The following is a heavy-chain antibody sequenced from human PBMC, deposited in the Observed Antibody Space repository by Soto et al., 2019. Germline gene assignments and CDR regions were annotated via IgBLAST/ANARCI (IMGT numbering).Heavy chain of an antibody. J-gene: IGHJ6*02. V-gene: IGHV3-48*02. D-gene: IGHD6-13*01. Sequence: GGSLRLSCAASGFTFSSYSMNWVRQAPGKGLEWVSYISSSSSTIYYADSVKGRFTISRDNAKNSLYLQMNSLRDEDTAVYYCARDGKQRVAAVSTPRSYGMDVWGQGTTVTVSS. CDR2: ISSSSSTI. CDR3: ARDGKQRVAAVSTPRSYGMDV. CDR1: GFTFSSYS.